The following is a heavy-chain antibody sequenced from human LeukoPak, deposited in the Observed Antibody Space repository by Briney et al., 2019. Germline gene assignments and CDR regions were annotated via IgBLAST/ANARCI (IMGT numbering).Heavy chain of an antibody. J-gene: IGHJ5*02. V-gene: IGHV4-59*01. CDR2: INYSGST. D-gene: IGHD6-19*01. CDR1: SGSISTYY. Sequence: SETLSLTCTVSSGSISTYYWSWIRQPPGMGLEWIGYINYSGSTDYNPSLKSRVTISVDTSKNQFSLKLTSVTAADTAVYYCARDGAVAGGGRWFDPWGQGTLVTVSS. CDR3: ARDGAVAGGGRWFDP.